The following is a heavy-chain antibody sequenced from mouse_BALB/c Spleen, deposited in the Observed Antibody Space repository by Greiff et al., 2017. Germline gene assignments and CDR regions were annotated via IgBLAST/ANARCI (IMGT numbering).Heavy chain of an antibody. CDR3: ARGDYGYWFAY. CDR2: ISSGGST. J-gene: IGHJ3*01. Sequence: EVQGVESGGGLVKPGGSLKLSCAASGFTFSSYAMSWVRQTPEKRLEWVASISSGGSTYYPDSVKGRFTISRDNARNILYLQMSSLRSEDTAMYYCARGDYGYWFAYWGQGTLVTVSA. D-gene: IGHD1-2*01. V-gene: IGHV5-6-5*01. CDR1: GFTFSSYA.